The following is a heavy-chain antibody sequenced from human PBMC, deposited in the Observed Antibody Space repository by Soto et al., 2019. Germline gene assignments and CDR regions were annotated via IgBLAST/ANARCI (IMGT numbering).Heavy chain of an antibody. J-gene: IGHJ4*02. D-gene: IGHD5-12*01. CDR3: ARDFVPAYSGYSDY. CDR2: ISAYNGNT. Sequence: GASVKVSCKASGYTFTSYDINWVRQATGQGLEWMGWISAYNGNTNYVQKFQGRVTMTTDTSTGTAYMELRSLRSDDTAVYYCARDFVPAYSGYSDYWGQGTQVTVSS. CDR1: GYTFTSYD. V-gene: IGHV1-18*01.